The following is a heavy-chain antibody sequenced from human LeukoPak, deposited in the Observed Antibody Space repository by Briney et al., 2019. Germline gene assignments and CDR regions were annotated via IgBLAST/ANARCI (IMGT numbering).Heavy chain of an antibody. J-gene: IGHJ3*02. CDR1: GYSISSGYY. Sequence: PSETLSLTCAVSGYSISSGYYWGWIRQPPGKGLEWIGSIYHSGSTYYNPSLKSRVTISVDTSKNQFSLKLSSVTAADTAVYYCARDERDSSPGAFDIWGQGTMVTVSS. V-gene: IGHV4-38-2*02. CDR3: ARDERDSSPGAFDI. CDR2: IYHSGST. D-gene: IGHD2/OR15-2a*01.